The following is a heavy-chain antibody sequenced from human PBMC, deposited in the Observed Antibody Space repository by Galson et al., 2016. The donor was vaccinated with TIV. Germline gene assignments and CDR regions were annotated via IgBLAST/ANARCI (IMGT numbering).Heavy chain of an antibody. CDR1: GYTFIGYS. D-gene: IGHD1-7*01. V-gene: IGHV1-2*02. J-gene: IGHJ4*02. CDR2: INPDSGGT. CDR3: ARDGGTMSVYVDD. Sequence: SVKVSCKASGYTFIGYSLHWVRQAPGQGLEWMGWINPDSGGTKYAQRLQGRVTMTSDTSLRTVYMELSRLRSDDTAVYYCARDGGTMSVYVDDWGQGALVTVSS.